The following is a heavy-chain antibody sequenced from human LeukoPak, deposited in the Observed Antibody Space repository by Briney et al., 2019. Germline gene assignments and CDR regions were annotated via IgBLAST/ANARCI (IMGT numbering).Heavy chain of an antibody. CDR2: IDTNTGNP. CDR3: ANCYDSSGFFAY. Sequence: ASVKVSGKGSGYTFTKYAISWVRQAPGQGLEYMGWIDTNTGNPTYAQGSTGRFVFSLDTSVSTAYLQISSLKAEDSAIYFCANCYDSSGFFAYWGQGTLVTVS. V-gene: IGHV7-4-1*02. CDR1: GYTFTKYA. J-gene: IGHJ4*02. D-gene: IGHD3-22*01.